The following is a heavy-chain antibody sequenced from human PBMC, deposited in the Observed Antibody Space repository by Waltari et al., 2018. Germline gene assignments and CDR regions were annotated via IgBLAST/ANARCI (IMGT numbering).Heavy chain of an antibody. CDR2: IYHSGST. V-gene: IGHV4-38-2*01. D-gene: IGHD1-26*01. CDR3: ARRETQYWYFDL. Sequence: QEQLQESGPGLVKPSETLSLTRAVSGYSISSGYYWGWIRQPPGKGLEWIGSIYHSGSTYYNPSLKSRVTISVDTSKNQFSLKLSSVTAADTAVYYCARRETQYWYFDLWGRGTLVTVSS. CDR1: GYSISSGYY. J-gene: IGHJ2*01.